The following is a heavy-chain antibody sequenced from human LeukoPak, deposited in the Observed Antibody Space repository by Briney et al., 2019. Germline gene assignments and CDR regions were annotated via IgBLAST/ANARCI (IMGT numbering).Heavy chain of an antibody. V-gene: IGHV3-7*04. CDR3: ARAYSSGWFQAGY. Sequence: PGGSQRLSCAASGFTFSSYWMNWVRQAPGKGLEWVANIKQDGSEKYDVDSVKGRFTISRDNAKNSLYLQMNSLRAEDTAVYYCARAYSSGWFQAGYWGQGTLVTVSS. D-gene: IGHD6-19*01. J-gene: IGHJ4*02. CDR1: GFTFSSYW. CDR2: IKQDGSEK.